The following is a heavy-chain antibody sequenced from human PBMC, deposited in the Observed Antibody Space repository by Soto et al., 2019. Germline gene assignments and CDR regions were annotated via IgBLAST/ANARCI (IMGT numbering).Heavy chain of an antibody. J-gene: IGHJ6*03. V-gene: IGHV4-34*01. D-gene: IGHD6-6*01. CDR3: ARAPLGSSIRYYYYMDV. CDR1: GGSFSGYY. CDR2: INHSGST. Sequence: SETLSLTCAVYGGSFSGYYWSWIRQPPGKGLEWIGEINHSGSTNYNPSLKSRVTISVDTSKNQFSLKLSSVTAADTAVYYCARAPLGSSIRYYYYMDVWGKGTTVTVSS.